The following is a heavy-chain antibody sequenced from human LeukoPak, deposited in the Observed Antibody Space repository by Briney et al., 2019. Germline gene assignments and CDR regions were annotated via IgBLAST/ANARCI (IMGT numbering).Heavy chain of an antibody. D-gene: IGHD3-10*01. CDR3: VRYSGDNNAFDY. CDR1: GYTFTAYY. CDR2: INPISGGT. V-gene: IGHV1-2*02. Sequence: ASVKVSCKASGYTFTAYYMHWVRQAPGQGLEWMGWINPISGGTNYAQKFQGRATMTRDTSISTAYMELSRLRSDDTAVYYCVRYSGDNNAFDYWGQGALVTVSS. J-gene: IGHJ4*02.